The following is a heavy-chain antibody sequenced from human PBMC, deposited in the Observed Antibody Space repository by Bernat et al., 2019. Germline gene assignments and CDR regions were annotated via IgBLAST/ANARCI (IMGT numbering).Heavy chain of an antibody. CDR3: ARDHFNGDSYGYPPGHFDY. Sequence: EVQLVESGGGLVQPGGSLRLSCAASGFTFSSYEMNWVRQAPGKGLEWVSYISSSGSTIYYADSVKGRFTISRDNAKNSLYLQMNSLRAEDTAVYYCARDHFNGDSYGYPPGHFDYWGQGTLVTVSS. V-gene: IGHV3-48*03. J-gene: IGHJ4*02. CDR1: GFTFSSYE. D-gene: IGHD5-18*01. CDR2: ISSSGSTI.